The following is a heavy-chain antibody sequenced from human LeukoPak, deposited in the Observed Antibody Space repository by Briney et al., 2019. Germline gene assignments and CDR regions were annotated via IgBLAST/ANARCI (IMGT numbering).Heavy chain of an antibody. V-gene: IGHV1-69*13. CDR3: ARRSSKAGVVKNDY. D-gene: IGHD3-3*01. J-gene: IGHJ4*02. CDR2: IIPIFGTA. Sequence: ASVKVSCKASGGTFSSYAISWVRQAPGQGLEWMGGIIPIFGTANYAQKFQGRVTITADESTSTAYMELSSLRSEDTAVYYCARRSSKAGVVKNDYWGQGTLVTVSS. CDR1: GGTFSSYA.